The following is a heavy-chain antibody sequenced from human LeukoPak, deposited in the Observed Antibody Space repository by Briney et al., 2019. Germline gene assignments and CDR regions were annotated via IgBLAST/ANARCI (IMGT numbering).Heavy chain of an antibody. V-gene: IGHV1-24*01. J-gene: IGHJ4*02. CDR2: FDPQDGKR. CDR3: ATYPFHFWSGYLDY. CDR1: GFTLSDLS. D-gene: IGHD3-3*02. Sequence: ASVKVSCKVSGFTLSDLSIHWVRQAPGKGLEWMGGFDPQDGKRIYAQNFQGRLTVTEDTSTDTAYMELSSLGSEDTAIYYCATYPFHFWSGYLDYWGQGSLVTGS.